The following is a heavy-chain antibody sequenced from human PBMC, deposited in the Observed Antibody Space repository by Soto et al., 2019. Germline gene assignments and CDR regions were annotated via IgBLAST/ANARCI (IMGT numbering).Heavy chain of an antibody. D-gene: IGHD4-17*01. CDR3: ARLEVDDYGDYEDIFAFYFDY. J-gene: IGHJ4*02. V-gene: IGHV4-39*01. CDR2: IYYSGST. Sequence: PSETLSLTCTVSGGSISSSSYYWGWIRQPPGKGLEWIGSIYYSGSTYYNPSLKSRVTISVDTSKNQFSLKLSSVTAADTAVYYCARLEVDDYGDYEDIFAFYFDYWGQGTLVTVSS. CDR1: GGSISSSSYY.